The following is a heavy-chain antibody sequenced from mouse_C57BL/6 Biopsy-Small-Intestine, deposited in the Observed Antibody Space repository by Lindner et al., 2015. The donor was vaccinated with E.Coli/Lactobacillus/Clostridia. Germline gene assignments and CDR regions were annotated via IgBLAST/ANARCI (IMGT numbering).Heavy chain of an antibody. J-gene: IGHJ3*01. CDR2: ITTGSSII. Sequence: VQLQESGGGLVKPGGSLKLSCAASGFTFSDYGMHWVRQAPEKGLEWVAYITTGSSIIYYADTVKGRFSISRDNAENTLFLQMTSLRSEDTAMYYCAIPGTAYWGQGTPVTVSA. V-gene: IGHV5-17*01. CDR1: GFTFSDYG. D-gene: IGHD4-1*01. CDR3: AIPGTAY.